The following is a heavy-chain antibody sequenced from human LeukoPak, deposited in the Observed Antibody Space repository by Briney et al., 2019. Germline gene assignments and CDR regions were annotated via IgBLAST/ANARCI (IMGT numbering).Heavy chain of an antibody. CDR3: AKVNIRGPRGRELLPFDY. D-gene: IGHD1-26*01. Sequence: PGGSLRLSCAASGFTFSSYAMSWVRQAPGKGLEWVSAISGSGGSTYYADSVKGRFTISRDNSKNTLYLQMNSLRAEDTAVYYCAKVNIRGPRGRELLPFDYWGQGTLVTVSS. CDR2: ISGSGGST. V-gene: IGHV3-23*01. CDR1: GFTFSSYA. J-gene: IGHJ4*02.